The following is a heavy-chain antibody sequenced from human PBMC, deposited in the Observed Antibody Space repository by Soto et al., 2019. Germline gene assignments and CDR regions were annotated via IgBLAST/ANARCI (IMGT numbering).Heavy chain of an antibody. CDR1: GFTFSSYG. D-gene: IGHD1-26*01. V-gene: IGHV3-23*01. CDR3: AKNQGVELVPLATVDWFDP. CDR2: ISGSGFKK. Sequence: LRLSCAASGFTFSSYGMSWVRQAPGKGLEWISSISGSGFKKYYADSVKGRFTISRDNSKSTVYLELNNLSAEDTAVYHCAKNQGVELVPLATVDWFDPWGQGSVVTVSS. J-gene: IGHJ5*02.